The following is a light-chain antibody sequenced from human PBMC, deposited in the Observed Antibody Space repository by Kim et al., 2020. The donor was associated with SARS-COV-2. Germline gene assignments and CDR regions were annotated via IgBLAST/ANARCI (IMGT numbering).Light chain of an antibody. CDR1: SDNVGNQG. Sequence: RQTGTLTCTGNSDNVGNQGAAWVQQHLGHPPKLLSYRDNNRPSDLSARFSASRSGNTASLSITGLQPEDEADYYCAAWDTTLRAYVFGPGTKVTVL. CDR3: AAWDTTLRAYV. V-gene: IGLV10-54*04. J-gene: IGLJ1*01. CDR2: RDN.